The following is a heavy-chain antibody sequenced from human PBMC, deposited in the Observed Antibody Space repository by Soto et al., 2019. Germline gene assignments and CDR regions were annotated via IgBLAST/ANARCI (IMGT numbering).Heavy chain of an antibody. Sequence: SETLSLTCTVSGGSITSDNYCWTWIRQHPVKGLEWMGHIYYTGSTSYNPSLKSRLIISVDPSKNQFSLKLTPVTAADTAMYYCARPKTIGAAAGKGWFDPWGQGTLVTVSS. D-gene: IGHD6-13*01. CDR3: ARPKTIGAAAGKGWFDP. CDR1: GGSITSDNYC. CDR2: IYYTGST. J-gene: IGHJ5*02. V-gene: IGHV4-39*01.